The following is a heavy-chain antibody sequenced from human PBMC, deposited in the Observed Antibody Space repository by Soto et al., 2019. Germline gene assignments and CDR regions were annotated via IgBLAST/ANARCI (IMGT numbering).Heavy chain of an antibody. D-gene: IGHD6-19*01. CDR2: IYYSGIT. Sequence: QLQLQESGPRLVKPSETLSLTCTVSGGSITTGSDYWGWIRQSPGKGLEWIGTIYYSGITYYNPSLKSRVNVSVDTSKNQFSLKLNSVTAPDTAVYYCARHVAVDGTFLVNYWGQGTLVTVSS. CDR3: ARHVAVDGTFLVNY. V-gene: IGHV4-39*01. CDR1: GGSITTGSDY. J-gene: IGHJ4*02.